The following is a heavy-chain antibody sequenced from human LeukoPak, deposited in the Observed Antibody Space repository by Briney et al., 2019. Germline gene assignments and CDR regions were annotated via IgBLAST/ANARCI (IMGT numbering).Heavy chain of an antibody. CDR3: ARARRRDAFDI. CDR2: IYYSGST. Sequence: PSETLSLTCTVSGGSISSYYWSWIRQPPGKGLEWIGYIYYSGSTNYNPSLKSRVTISVDTSKNQFSLKLSSVTAADTAVYYCARARRRDAFDIWGQGTMVTVPS. V-gene: IGHV4-59*01. CDR1: GGSISSYY. J-gene: IGHJ3*02.